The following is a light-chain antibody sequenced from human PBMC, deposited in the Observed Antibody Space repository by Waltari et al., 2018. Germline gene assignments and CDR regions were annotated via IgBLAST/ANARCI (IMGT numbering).Light chain of an antibody. V-gene: IGLV1-40*01. CDR2: SNN. CDR3: QSYDKLLSGSL. CDR1: SSNIGAGYD. J-gene: IGLJ3*02. Sequence: QSVLTQPPSVSGAPGQSLTIPCTGTSSNIGAGYDVPWYQQFPGTAPKLLIHSNNNRPSGVPGRFSASKSGTSASLAITGLQAEDEADYYCQSYDKLLSGSLFGGGTKLTV.